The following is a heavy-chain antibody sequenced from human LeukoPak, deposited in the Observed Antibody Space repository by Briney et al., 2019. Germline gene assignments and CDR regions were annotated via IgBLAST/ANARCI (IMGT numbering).Heavy chain of an antibody. D-gene: IGHD4-17*01. V-gene: IGHV3-23*01. CDR1: GFTFSNYW. Sequence: GGSLRLSCAATGFTFSNYWMSWVRQAPGKGLEWVSAISGSGGSTYYADSVKGRFTISRDNSKNTLYLQMNSLRAEDTAIYYCAKDPTAGGYGDYDYFDYWGQGTLVTVSS. CDR3: AKDPTAGGYGDYDYFDY. J-gene: IGHJ4*02. CDR2: ISGSGGST.